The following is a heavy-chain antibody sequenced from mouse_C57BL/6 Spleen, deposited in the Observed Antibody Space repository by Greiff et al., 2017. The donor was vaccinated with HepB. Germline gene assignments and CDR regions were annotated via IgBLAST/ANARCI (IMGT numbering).Heavy chain of an antibody. CDR2: FHPYNDDT. CDR1: GYTFTTYP. J-gene: IGHJ3*01. D-gene: IGHD1-1*01. Sequence: VKVVESGAELVKPGASVKMSCKASGYTFTTYPIEWMKQNHGKSLEWIGNFHPYNDDTKYNEKFKGKATLTVEKSSSTVYLELSRLTSDDSAVYYCARAGSSSPFAYWGQGTLVTVSA. V-gene: IGHV1-47*01. CDR3: ARAGSSSPFAY.